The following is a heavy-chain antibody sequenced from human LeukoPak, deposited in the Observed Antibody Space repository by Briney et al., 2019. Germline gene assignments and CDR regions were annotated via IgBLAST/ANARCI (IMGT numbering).Heavy chain of an antibody. Sequence: GGSLKLSCTVSGFTFNSYSLSCVRRAPGKGLEWVSSISGNGDDTYHSDSVKGRFTVSRDNSKSTLYLQMNSLRAEDTAVFYCARTIAQYTNSWLYYYYGMDVWGQGTTVTVSS. CDR2: ISGNGDDT. V-gene: IGHV3-23*01. D-gene: IGHD6-13*01. CDR1: GFTFNSYS. CDR3: ARTIAQYTNSWLYYYYGMDV. J-gene: IGHJ6*02.